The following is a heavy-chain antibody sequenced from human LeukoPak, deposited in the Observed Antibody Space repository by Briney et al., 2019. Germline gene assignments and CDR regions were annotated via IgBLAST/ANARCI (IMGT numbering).Heavy chain of an antibody. J-gene: IGHJ5*02. Sequence: SETLSLTCTVSGDSVTSYYWSWIRQPPGKALEWIAYISYGGDTAYSPSLKSRVTISMDTSKDQVSLRLSSVTAADTAIYYCARADGYSGIYYPLDPWGQGTLVTVSS. CDR2: ISYGGDT. CDR1: GDSVTSYY. V-gene: IGHV4-59*02. D-gene: IGHD1-26*01. CDR3: ARADGYSGIYYPLDP.